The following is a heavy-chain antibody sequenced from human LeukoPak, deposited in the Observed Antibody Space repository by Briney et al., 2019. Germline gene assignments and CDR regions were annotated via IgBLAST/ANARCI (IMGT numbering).Heavy chain of an antibody. CDR3: VRELAY. J-gene: IGHJ4*02. CDR2: IRGSSTTI. V-gene: IGHV3-48*01. D-gene: IGHD1-1*01. Sequence: PGGSLRLSCAASGFSFSTSSMSWVRQTPGKGLEWISYIRGSSTTIYYADSVKGRFTISRDNAQKSLYLQMNSLRVEDTAVYYCVRELAYWGQGALVTVSS. CDR1: GFSFSTSS.